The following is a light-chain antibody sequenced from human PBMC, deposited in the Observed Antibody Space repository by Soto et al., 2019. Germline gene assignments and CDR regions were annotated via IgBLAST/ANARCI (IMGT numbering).Light chain of an antibody. J-gene: IGKJ5*01. V-gene: IGKV1-5*03. Sequence: DIQMTQSPSTLSASVGDRVTITCRASQSIDTWLAWHQQKPGQVPKLLISKASSLESGVPSRFSGSGSGTEFTLTISGLQPDDFATYYCQHFKSFPITFGQGTRLEI. CDR1: QSIDTW. CDR3: QHFKSFPIT. CDR2: KAS.